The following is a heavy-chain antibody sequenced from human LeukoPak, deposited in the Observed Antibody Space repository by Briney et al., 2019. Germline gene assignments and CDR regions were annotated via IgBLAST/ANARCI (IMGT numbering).Heavy chain of an antibody. D-gene: IGHD6-13*01. CDR1: GGSFSGYY. J-gene: IGHJ4*02. V-gene: IGHV4-34*01. CDR2: IYHSGST. Sequence: PSETLSLTCAVYGGSFSGYYWSWIRQPPGKGLEWIGEIYHSGSTNYNPSLKSRVTISVDKSKNQFSLKLSSVTAADTAVYYCARDVAAAVDYWGQGTLVTVSS. CDR3: ARDVAAAVDY.